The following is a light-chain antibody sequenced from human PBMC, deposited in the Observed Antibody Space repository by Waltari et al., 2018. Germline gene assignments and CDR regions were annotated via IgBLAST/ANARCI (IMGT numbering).Light chain of an antibody. Sequence: SYVLSQPPSVSVAPGKTARITCGGQDIGSKSVHWYRQKPGQAPVLVIRYDSDRPAGIPERFSGSKSGNTATLTISRVEGGDEADYYCQVWDSASDHPAVVFGGGTKVTVL. CDR1: DIGSKS. CDR3: QVWDSASDHPAVV. CDR2: YDS. V-gene: IGLV3-21*04. J-gene: IGLJ2*01.